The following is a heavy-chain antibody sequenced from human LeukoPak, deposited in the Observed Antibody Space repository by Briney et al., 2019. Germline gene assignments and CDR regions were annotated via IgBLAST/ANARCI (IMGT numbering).Heavy chain of an antibody. CDR1: GGSFSGYY. J-gene: IGHJ4*02. V-gene: IGHV4-34*01. CDR2: INHSGST. Sequence: SETLSLTCAVYGGSFSGYYWSWIRQPPGKRLEWIGEINHSGSTNYNPSLKSRVTISVDTSKNQFSLKLSSVTAADTAVYYCARRKRQQLAPFDYWGQGTLVTVSS. CDR3: ARRKRQQLAPFDY. D-gene: IGHD6-13*01.